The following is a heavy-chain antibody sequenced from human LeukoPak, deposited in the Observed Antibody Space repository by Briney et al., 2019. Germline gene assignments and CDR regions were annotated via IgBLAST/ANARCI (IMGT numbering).Heavy chain of an antibody. CDR3: ARGNYDFWSSTEYYFDY. J-gene: IGHJ4*02. CDR1: GGSISSYY. D-gene: IGHD3-3*01. V-gene: IGHV4-59*01. CDR2: IYYSGST. Sequence: SETLSLTCTVSGGSISSYYWSWIRQPPGKGLEWIGYIYYSGSTNYTPSLKSRVTISVDQSKNQFSLKLSSVTAADTAVYYCARGNYDFWSSTEYYFDYWGQGTLVTVSS.